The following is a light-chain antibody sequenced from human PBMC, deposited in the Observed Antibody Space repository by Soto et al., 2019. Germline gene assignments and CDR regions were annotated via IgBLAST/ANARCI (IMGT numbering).Light chain of an antibody. CDR2: SNN. V-gene: IGLV1-44*01. J-gene: IGLJ2*01. Sequence: QSVLTQPPSASGTPGQRVTISCSGSSSNIGSNTVNWYQQLPGTAPKLLIYSNNQRPSGVPDLFSGSKSVTSDSLAISGLQSEDVADYYCAAWDDSLNVVVFGGGTKLTVL. CDR3: AAWDDSLNVVV. CDR1: SSNIGSNT.